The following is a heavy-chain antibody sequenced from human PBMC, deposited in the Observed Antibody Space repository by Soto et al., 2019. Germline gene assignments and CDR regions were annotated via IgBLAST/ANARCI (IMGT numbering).Heavy chain of an antibody. CDR2: IYHNGST. J-gene: IGHJ6*02. CDR1: GGSISSINW. V-gene: IGHV4-4*02. CDR3: ARGLVVVVAAYYYYYGMDV. Sequence: SETLSLTCAVSGGSISSINWWSWVRQPPGKGLEWIGEIYHNGSTNYNPSLKNRVNISVDKSKNQFSLNLSSVTAADTAVYYCARGLVVVVAAYYYYYGMDVWGQGTTVT. D-gene: IGHD2-15*01.